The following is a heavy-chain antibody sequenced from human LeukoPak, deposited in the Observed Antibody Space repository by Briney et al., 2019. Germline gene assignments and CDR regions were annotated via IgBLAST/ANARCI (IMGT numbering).Heavy chain of an antibody. V-gene: IGHV4-34*01. CDR3: ARGSPARFDY. D-gene: IGHD6-6*01. J-gene: IGHJ4*02. CDR2: INHSGST. Sequence: SETLSLTCAVYGGSFSGYYWSWIRQPPGKGLEWIGEINHSGSTNDNPSLKSRVTISVDTSKNQFSLKLSSVTAADTAVYYCARGSPARFDYWGQGTLVTVSS. CDR1: GGSFSGYY.